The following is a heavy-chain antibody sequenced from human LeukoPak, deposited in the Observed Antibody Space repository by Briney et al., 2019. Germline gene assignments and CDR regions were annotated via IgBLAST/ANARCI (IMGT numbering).Heavy chain of an antibody. CDR1: GGCISTSNYY. Sequence: SETLSLTCTVSGGCISTSNYYWGWIRQPPGKGLEWIGNIFYSGSTYYSPSLKSRVTISLDTSRNQFSLKLSSVTAADTAVYYCARVYYDSSGYYYGNDAFDIWGQGTMVTVSS. V-gene: IGHV4-39*07. J-gene: IGHJ3*02. CDR3: ARVYYDSSGYYYGNDAFDI. D-gene: IGHD3-22*01. CDR2: IFYSGST.